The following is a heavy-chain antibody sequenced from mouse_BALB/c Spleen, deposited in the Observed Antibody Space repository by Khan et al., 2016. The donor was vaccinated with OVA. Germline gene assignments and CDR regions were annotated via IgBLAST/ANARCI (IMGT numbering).Heavy chain of an antibody. CDR1: GYSITSGYG. CDR3: ARTARIKY. J-gene: IGHJ2*01. CDR2: ISYSGST. D-gene: IGHD1-2*01. V-gene: IGHV3-2*02. Sequence: EVQLQESGPGLVKPSQSLSLTCTVTGYSITSGYGWNWIRQFPGNKLEWMGYISYSGSTNYTPSLNSRISITRDTSKNQFFLQLNSVTTEDTATYYCARTARIKYWGQGTTLTVSS.